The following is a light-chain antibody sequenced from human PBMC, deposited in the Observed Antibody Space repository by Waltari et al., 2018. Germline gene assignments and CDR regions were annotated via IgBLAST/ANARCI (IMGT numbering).Light chain of an antibody. Sequence: WYQQHPGKAPKRMIYEVSQRPAGVPDRFSGSKSGNTASLTVSGLQAEDEAYYYCSSYAGSNTLVFGGGTKLTVL. J-gene: IGLJ2*01. CDR3: SSYAGSNTLV. CDR2: EVS. V-gene: IGLV2-8*01.